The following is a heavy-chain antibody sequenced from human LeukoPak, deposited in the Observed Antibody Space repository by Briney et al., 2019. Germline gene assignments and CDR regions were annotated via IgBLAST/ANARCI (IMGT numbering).Heavy chain of an antibody. Sequence: GGSLRLSCAASEFTFSSYGMHWVRQAPGKGLEWVAVISYDGSNKYYADSVKGRFTISRDNSKNTLYLQMNSLRAEDTAVYYCAKGGSTLNWFDPWGQGTLVTVSS. V-gene: IGHV3-30*18. CDR1: EFTFSSYG. CDR2: ISYDGSNK. J-gene: IGHJ5*02. D-gene: IGHD2-2*01. CDR3: AKGGSTLNWFDP.